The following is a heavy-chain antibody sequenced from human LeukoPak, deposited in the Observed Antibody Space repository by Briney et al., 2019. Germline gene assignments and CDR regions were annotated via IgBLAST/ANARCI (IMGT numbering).Heavy chain of an antibody. V-gene: IGHV1-8*01. CDR2: MNPNSGNT. Sequence: GASVKVSCKASGYTFTSYDIDWVRQATGQGLEWMGWMNPNSGNTSYAQKFQGRVTMTRNTSISTAYMELSSLRSEDTAVYYCARQPISGYYYGMDVWGQGTTVTVSS. D-gene: IGHD3-3*01. CDR3: ARQPISGYYYGMDV. CDR1: GYTFTSYD. J-gene: IGHJ6*02.